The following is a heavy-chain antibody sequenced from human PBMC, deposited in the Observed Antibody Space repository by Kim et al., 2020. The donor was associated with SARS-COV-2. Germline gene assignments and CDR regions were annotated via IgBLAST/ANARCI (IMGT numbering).Heavy chain of an antibody. Sequence: GGSLRLSCAASGFTFSDYAMHWVRQAPGKGLEYVSAITNNGGSTYYINSVKGRFTVSRDNSKNTLYLQMGSLRADDMAVYYCARSGPIVKLPPASMDVWGQGTLVTVSS. CDR1: GFTFSDYA. V-gene: IGHV3-64*01. CDR3: ARSGPIVKLPPASMDV. CDR2: ITNNGGST. D-gene: IGHD2-2*01. J-gene: IGHJ4*02.